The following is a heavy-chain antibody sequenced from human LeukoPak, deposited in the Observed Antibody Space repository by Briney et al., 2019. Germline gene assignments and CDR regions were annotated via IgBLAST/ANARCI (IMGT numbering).Heavy chain of an antibody. CDR3: ARLNFRGGEALHFDS. CDR1: GGSLTNYY. CDR2: IHSDGTT. J-gene: IGHJ4*02. V-gene: IGHV4-4*09. D-gene: IGHD3-16*01. Sequence: PSETLSLTCSVSGGSLTNYYWGWIPQPPGKGLEFIGYIHSDGTTNYDSSLQSRVAISLDTSKIQFSPRLYSVTAADTALYFCARLNFRGGEALHFDSWGQGTLVTVSS.